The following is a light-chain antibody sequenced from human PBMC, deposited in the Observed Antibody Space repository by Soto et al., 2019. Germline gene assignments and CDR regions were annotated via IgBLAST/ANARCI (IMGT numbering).Light chain of an antibody. CDR3: QQYNSLWT. Sequence: EIVLTQSPATLSLSPGERANLSCRASQSVSSYLAWYQQKPGQAPRLLIYDASNRATGIPVRFSRSGSGTEFTLTISSLQPDDFATYYCQQYNSLWTFGPGTKVDIK. V-gene: IGKV3-11*01. CDR2: DAS. CDR1: QSVSSY. J-gene: IGKJ1*01.